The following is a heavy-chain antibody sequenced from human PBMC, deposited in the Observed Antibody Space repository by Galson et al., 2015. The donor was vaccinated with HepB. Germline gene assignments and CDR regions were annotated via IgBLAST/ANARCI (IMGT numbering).Heavy chain of an antibody. V-gene: IGHV3-53*01. CDR2: IYSGGTS. Sequence: SLRLSCAASGFTVSSNHMSWVRQAPGKGLEWASLIYSGGTSYYADSGKGRFTISRDNPKNTLYFQMNNLRAEDTAVYYCARTRNWNYYMDVWGKGTTVTVSS. CDR1: GFTVSSNH. D-gene: IGHD1-1*01. CDR3: ARTRNWNYYMDV. J-gene: IGHJ6*03.